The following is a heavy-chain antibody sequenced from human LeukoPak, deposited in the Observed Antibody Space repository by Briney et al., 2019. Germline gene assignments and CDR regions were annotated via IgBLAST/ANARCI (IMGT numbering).Heavy chain of an antibody. CDR3: ARSGSGRTARHVPYYFDY. J-gene: IGHJ4*02. Sequence: SETLSLTCTVSGGSISSYYWSWIRQPPGKGLEWIGYIYYSGSTYYNPSLKSRVTISVDTSKNQFSLKLSSVTAADTAVYYCARSGSGRTARHVPYYFDYWGQGTLVTVSS. D-gene: IGHD3-10*01. CDR1: GGSISSYY. CDR2: IYYSGST. V-gene: IGHV4-59*12.